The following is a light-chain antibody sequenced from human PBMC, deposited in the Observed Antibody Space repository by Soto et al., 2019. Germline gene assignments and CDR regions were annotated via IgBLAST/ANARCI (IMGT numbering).Light chain of an antibody. J-gene: IGLJ2*01. CDR3: QTWGSGIVV. V-gene: IGLV4-69*01. CDR2: LNSDGSH. CDR1: SGHSNYA. Sequence: LVLTQSPSASASLGASVKLTCTLSSGHSNYAIAWHQQQSEKGPRYLMKLNSDGSHGKGDGIPDRFSGSSSGAERYLTISSLQPEDEADYYCQTWGSGIVVFGGGTKLTVL.